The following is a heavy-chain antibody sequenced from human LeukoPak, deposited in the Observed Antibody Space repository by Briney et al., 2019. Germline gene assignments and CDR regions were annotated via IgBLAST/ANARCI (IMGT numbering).Heavy chain of an antibody. CDR1: GYIFTSYD. D-gene: IGHD6-13*01. CDR2: LNPKSGNT. CDR3: ARGGASADARRFDP. Sequence: ASVKVSCKASGYIFTSYDINWVRQATGRGLEWMGWLNPKSGNTGYAQGFQGRLTITSNTSTSTVFMELGSLRSEDTAVYYCARGGASADARRFDPWGQGTLVTVSS. V-gene: IGHV1-8*01. J-gene: IGHJ5*02.